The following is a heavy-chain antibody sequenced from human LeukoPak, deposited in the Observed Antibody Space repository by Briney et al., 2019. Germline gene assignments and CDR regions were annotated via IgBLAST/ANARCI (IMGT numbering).Heavy chain of an antibody. Sequence: GGSLRLSCVASGFTFSSYAMSWVRQAPGKGLEWVSAISGSGGSTYYADSVKGRFTISRDNSKNTLYLQMNSLRAEDTAVYYCAKSKDVVPAAIYFDYWGQGTLVTVSS. D-gene: IGHD2-2*02. J-gene: IGHJ4*02. V-gene: IGHV3-23*01. CDR1: GFTFSSYA. CDR3: AKSKDVVPAAIYFDY. CDR2: ISGSGGST.